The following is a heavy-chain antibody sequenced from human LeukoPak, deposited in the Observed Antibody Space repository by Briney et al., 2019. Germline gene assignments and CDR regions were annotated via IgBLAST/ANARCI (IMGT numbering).Heavy chain of an antibody. CDR3: ARHQLDYYDSSSFDY. Sequence: SETLSLTCTVSVRSISGYYWSWIRQPPGKGLEWIGYIYYSGSTNYNPSLKSRVTISVDKSKNQFSLKLSSVPAADTAVYYCARHQLDYYDSSSFDYWGQGTLVTVSS. V-gene: IGHV4-59*08. CDR2: IYYSGST. D-gene: IGHD3-22*01. J-gene: IGHJ4*02. CDR1: VRSISGYY.